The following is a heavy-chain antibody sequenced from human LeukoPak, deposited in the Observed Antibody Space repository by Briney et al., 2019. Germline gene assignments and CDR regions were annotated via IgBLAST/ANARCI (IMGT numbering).Heavy chain of an antibody. D-gene: IGHD3-22*01. Sequence: GGSLRPSCAASGFTSSSYAMHWVRQAAGKGLEGGGVIAYDGSNKYYSYSVKGRFTISRDNSKNTLYLQMNSLRAEDTAVYYCARVTEYHDRSGYYHYFDYWGQGTLVSVSS. CDR3: ARVTEYHDRSGYYHYFDY. CDR2: IAYDGSNK. CDR1: GFTSSSYA. J-gene: IGHJ4*02. V-gene: IGHV3-30-3*01.